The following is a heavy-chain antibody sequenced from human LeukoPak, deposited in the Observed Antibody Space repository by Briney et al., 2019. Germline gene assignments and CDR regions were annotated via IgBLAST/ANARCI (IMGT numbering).Heavy chain of an antibody. J-gene: IGHJ4*02. D-gene: IGHD4-11*01. V-gene: IGHV3-33*08. CDR3: ARDAQRGFDYSNSLQY. CDR1: GLTYSHYG. CDR2: IWSDETEK. Sequence: GGSLRLSCAASGLTYSHYGMDSVRQAPGKGLEWVAVIWSDETEKYYADAVKGRFTISRDNSRNTLYLQLNSLRGEDTAVYYCARDAQRGFDYSNSLQYWGQGTLVTVSS.